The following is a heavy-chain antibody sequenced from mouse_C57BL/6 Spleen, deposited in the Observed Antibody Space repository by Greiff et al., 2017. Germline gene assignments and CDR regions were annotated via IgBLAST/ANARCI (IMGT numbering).Heavy chain of an antibody. J-gene: IGHJ1*03. CDR3: ARAFITTVVAPHWYFDV. V-gene: IGHV1-69*01. CDR1: GYTFTSYW. D-gene: IGHD1-1*01. CDR2: IDPSDSYT. Sequence: QVQLQQPGAELVMPGASVKLSCKASGYTFTSYWMHWVKQRPGQGLEWIGEIDPSDSYTNYNQKFKGKSTLTVDKSSSTAYMQLSSLTSEDSAVXYCARAFITTVVAPHWYFDVWGTGTTVTVSS.